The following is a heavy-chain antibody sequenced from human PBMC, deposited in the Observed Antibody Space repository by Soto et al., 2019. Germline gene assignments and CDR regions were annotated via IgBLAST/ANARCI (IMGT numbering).Heavy chain of an antibody. CDR3: ASWSSGYGALDAFDI. CDR2: IDPSDSYT. D-gene: IGHD3-22*01. V-gene: IGHV5-10-1*01. Sequence: PGESLKISCKGSGYSFTSYWISWVRQMPGKGLEWMGRIDPSDSYTNYSPSFQGHVTISADKSISTAYLQWRSLKASDTAMYYCASWSSGYGALDAFDIWGQGTLVTVSS. J-gene: IGHJ3*02. CDR1: GYSFTSYW.